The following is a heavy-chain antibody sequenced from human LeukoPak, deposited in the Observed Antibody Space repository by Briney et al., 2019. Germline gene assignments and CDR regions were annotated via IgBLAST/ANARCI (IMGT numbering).Heavy chain of an antibody. CDR1: TFTFSNYW. D-gene: IGHD5-24*01. CDR3: ARTNGYPDAFDI. Sequence: GGSLRLSCAASTFTFSNYWMSWVRQAPGKGLEWVANIKQDGSEKYYVDSVKGRFTISRDNAKTSLYLQMNSLRAEDTAVYYCARTNGYPDAFDIWGQGTMVTVSS. V-gene: IGHV3-7*03. CDR2: IKQDGSEK. J-gene: IGHJ3*02.